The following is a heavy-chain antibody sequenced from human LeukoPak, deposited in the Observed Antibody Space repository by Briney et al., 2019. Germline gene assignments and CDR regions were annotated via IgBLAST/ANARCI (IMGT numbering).Heavy chain of an antibody. CDR2: INPNSGGT. CDR3: AREGSGYPY. V-gene: IGHV1-2*02. J-gene: IGHJ4*02. D-gene: IGHD5-12*01. CDR1: GYSFTNYH. Sequence: ASVKVSCKASGYSFTNYHMHWVRQAPGQGLEWMGWINPNSGGTNYAQKFQGRVTMTRDTSISTAYKEVSRLTSDDTAVFYCAREGSGYPYWGQGTLVTVSS.